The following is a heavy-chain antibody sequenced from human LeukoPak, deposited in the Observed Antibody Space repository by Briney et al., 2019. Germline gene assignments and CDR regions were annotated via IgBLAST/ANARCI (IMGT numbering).Heavy chain of an antibody. CDR2: INHSGST. Sequence: SETLSLTCAVYGGSFSGYYWSWIRQPPGKGLEWIGEINHSGSTNYNPSLKSRVTISVDTSKNQFSLKLSSVTAADTAVYYCARSGRITIFGVVISSYYFDYWGQGTLVTVSS. D-gene: IGHD3-3*01. CDR1: GGSFSGYY. J-gene: IGHJ4*02. CDR3: ARSGRITIFGVVISSYYFDY. V-gene: IGHV4-34*01.